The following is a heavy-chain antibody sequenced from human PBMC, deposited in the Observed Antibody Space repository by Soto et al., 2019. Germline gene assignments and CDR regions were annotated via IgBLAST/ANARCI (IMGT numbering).Heavy chain of an antibody. CDR1: GFSLSTSGVG. V-gene: IGHV2-5*02. CDR2: IYWDDDK. D-gene: IGHD3-10*01. CDR3: AHRRSITMVRGVSIDY. J-gene: IGHJ4*02. Sequence: QITLKESGPTLVKPTQTLTLTCTFSGFSLSTSGVGVGWIRQPPGKALEWLALIYWDDDKRYSPSLKSRLTITKDTSKNQVVLTMTNMDPVDTATYYCAHRRSITMVRGVSIDYWGQGTLVTVSS.